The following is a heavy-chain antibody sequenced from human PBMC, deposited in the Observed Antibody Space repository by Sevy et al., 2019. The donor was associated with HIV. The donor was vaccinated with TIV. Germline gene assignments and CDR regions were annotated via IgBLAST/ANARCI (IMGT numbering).Heavy chain of an antibody. CDR1: GFTVSSNY. J-gene: IGHJ4*02. CDR3: ARDARTGPMSY. V-gene: IGHV3-53*01. CDR2: IYSGGST. Sequence: GGSLRLSCAASGFTVSSNYMSWVRQAPGKGLEWVSVIYSGGSTYYADYVKGRFTISRDNSKNTLYLQMNSLRAEDTAVYYCARDARTGPMSYWGQGTLVTVSS.